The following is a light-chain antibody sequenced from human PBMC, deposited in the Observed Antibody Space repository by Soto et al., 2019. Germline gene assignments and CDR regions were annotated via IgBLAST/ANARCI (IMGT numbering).Light chain of an antibody. J-gene: IGKJ2*01. CDR1: QRVSGC. V-gene: IGKV3-11*01. CDR3: QQYDNLPYT. CDR2: DTS. Sequence: EIVLTQSPATLSLSPGERATLSCRASQRVSGCLAWYQQKPGQAPRLLIYDTSDRATGIPARFSGSGSGTDFTLTISSLEPEDFATYYCQQYDNLPYTFGQGTKLEIK.